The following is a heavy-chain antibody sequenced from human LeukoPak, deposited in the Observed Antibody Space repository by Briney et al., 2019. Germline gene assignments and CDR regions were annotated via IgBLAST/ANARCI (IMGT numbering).Heavy chain of an antibody. CDR1: GGSISSYY. CDR2: IYYSGST. J-gene: IGHJ1*01. D-gene: IGHD2-2*03. V-gene: IGHV4-59*01. Sequence: SETLPLTCTVSGGSISSYYWSWIRQPPGKGLEWIGYIYYSGSTNYNPSLKSRVTISVDTSKNQFSLKLSSVTAADTAVYYCARDGYCSGTSCPFQHWGQGTLVTVSS. CDR3: ARDGYCSGTSCPFQH.